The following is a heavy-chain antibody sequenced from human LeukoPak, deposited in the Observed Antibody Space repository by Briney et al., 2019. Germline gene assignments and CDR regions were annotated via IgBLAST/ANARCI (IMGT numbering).Heavy chain of an antibody. CDR3: AKIEVSATLDY. V-gene: IGHV3-30*02. Sequence: PGGSLRLSCAASGFTFCTYGLLWPPQAPGKGLVGVAFIRNDGSNKYYADSVKGRFTISRDNSRNTLSLQMNSLRVEDTAVYYCAKIEVSATLDYWGQGTLVTVSS. CDR1: GFTFCTYG. J-gene: IGHJ4*02. D-gene: IGHD5/OR15-5a*01. CDR2: IRNDGSNK.